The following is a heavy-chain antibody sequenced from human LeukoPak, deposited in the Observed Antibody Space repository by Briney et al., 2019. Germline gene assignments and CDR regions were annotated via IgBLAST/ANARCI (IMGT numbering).Heavy chain of an antibody. V-gene: IGHV1-69*13. CDR3: ARRRVDTAMAEEAFDY. J-gene: IGHJ4*02. Sequence: ASVKVSCKASGGTFSSYAISWVRQAPGQGLEWMGGIIPIFGTANYAQKFQGRVTITADESTSTDYMELSSLRSEDTAVYYCARRRVDTAMAEEAFDYWGQGTLVTVSS. CDR2: IIPIFGTA. D-gene: IGHD5-18*01. CDR1: GGTFSSYA.